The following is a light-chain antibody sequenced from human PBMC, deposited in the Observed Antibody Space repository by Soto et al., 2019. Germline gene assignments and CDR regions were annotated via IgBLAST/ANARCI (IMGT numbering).Light chain of an antibody. CDR2: YDN. V-gene: IGLV1-44*01. CDR3: ATWDDSLNGPV. CDR1: SSNIGSNT. Sequence: QSVLTQPPSVSGTPGQRVTISCSGGSSNIGSNTVNWYQQLPGTAPKLLIYYDNRRPSGVHDRVSGSKSGTSASLAISGLQSEDEADYYCATWDDSLNGPVFGGGTKLTVL. J-gene: IGLJ3*02.